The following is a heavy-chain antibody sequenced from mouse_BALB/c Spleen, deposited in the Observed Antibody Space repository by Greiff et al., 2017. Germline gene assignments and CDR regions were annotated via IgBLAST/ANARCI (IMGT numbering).Heavy chain of an antibody. Sequence: EVKLMESGGGLVKTGGSLKLSCAASGFTFSSYTMSWVRQTPEKRLEWVATISSGGSYTYYPDSVKGRFTISRDNAKNTLYLQMSSLKSEDTAMYYCTRGGGHYYGSSYVGAMDYWGQGTSVTVSS. CDR3: TRGGGHYYGSSYVGAMDY. J-gene: IGHJ4*01. CDR2: ISSGGSYT. V-gene: IGHV5-6-4*01. CDR1: GFTFSSYT. D-gene: IGHD1-1*01.